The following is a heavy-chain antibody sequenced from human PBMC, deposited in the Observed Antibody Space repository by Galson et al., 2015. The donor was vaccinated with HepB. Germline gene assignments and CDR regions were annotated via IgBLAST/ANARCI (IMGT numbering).Heavy chain of an antibody. Sequence: SVKVSCKASGYTFTSYGISWVRQAPGQGLEWMGWISAYNGNTNYAQKLQGRVTMTTDTSTSTAYMELRSLRSDDTAVYYCATSPLLDYYYYGMDVWGQGTTVTVSS. D-gene: IGHD6-6*01. CDR3: ATSPLLDYYYYGMDV. CDR2: ISAYNGNT. V-gene: IGHV1-18*01. CDR1: GYTFTSYG. J-gene: IGHJ6*02.